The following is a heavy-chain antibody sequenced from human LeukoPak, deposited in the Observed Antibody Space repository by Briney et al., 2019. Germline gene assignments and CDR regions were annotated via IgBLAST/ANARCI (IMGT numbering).Heavy chain of an antibody. CDR3: ARDAVRYRQATTPDY. Sequence: ASVKVSCKASGYTFTSYGISWVRQAPGQGPEWKGWISAYNGNTNYAQKFQGRVTITADESTSTAYMELSSLRSEDTAVYYCARDAVRYRQATTPDYWGQGTLVTVSS. CDR2: ISAYNGNT. J-gene: IGHJ4*02. CDR1: GYTFTSYG. V-gene: IGHV1-18*04. D-gene: IGHD1-1*01.